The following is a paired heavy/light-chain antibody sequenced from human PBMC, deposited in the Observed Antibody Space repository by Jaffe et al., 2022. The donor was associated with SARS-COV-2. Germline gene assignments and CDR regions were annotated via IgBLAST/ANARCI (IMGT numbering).Heavy chain of an antibody. CDR1: GFTFDDYA. Sequence: EVQLVESGGGLVQPGRSLRLSCAASGFTFDDYAMHWVRQAPGKGLEWVSSISWDSGSIGYSDSVKGRFTISRDNAKNSLFLQMSSLRPEDTAFYYCAREARIARPFDYWGQGTLVTVSS. V-gene: IGHV3-9*01. CDR3: AREARIARPFDY. CDR2: ISWDSGSI. J-gene: IGHJ4*02.
Light chain of an antibody. CDR1: QRISTY. V-gene: IGKV1-39*01. Sequence: DIRMTQSPSSLSASLGDRVTITCRTSQRISTYLNWYQQRPGKAPQLLIYAATSLQSGVPSRFSGSGSVTDFTLTISSLQPEDFATYYCQQSYSTPWTFGQGTKVEIK. J-gene: IGKJ1*01. CDR3: QQSYSTPWT. CDR2: AAT.